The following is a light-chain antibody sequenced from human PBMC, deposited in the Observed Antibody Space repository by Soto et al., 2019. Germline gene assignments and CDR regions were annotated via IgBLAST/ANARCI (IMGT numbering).Light chain of an antibody. Sequence: QSALTQPASVSGSPGQSITISCTGTSSDVGNYDYVSWYQQHPGKAPKLVIYDVRNRPSGVSNRFSGSKSGNTASLTISGLQAEDEDDYYCSSYRRRTTRVFGTGTKVTVL. J-gene: IGLJ1*01. CDR2: DVR. CDR3: SSYRRRTTRV. V-gene: IGLV2-14*03. CDR1: SSDVGNYDY.